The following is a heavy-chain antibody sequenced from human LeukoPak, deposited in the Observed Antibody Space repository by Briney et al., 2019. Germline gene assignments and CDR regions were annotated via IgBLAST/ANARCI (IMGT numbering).Heavy chain of an antibody. D-gene: IGHD6-19*01. V-gene: IGHV4-59*08. CDR1: GGSISSYY. Sequence: PSETLSLTCTVSGGSISSYYWSWIRQRPGKGLEWIGYIYYSGSTNYNPSLKSRVTISVDTSKNQFSLKLSSVTAADTAVYYCARQYSSGWDYFDYWGQGTLVTVSS. CDR2: IYYSGST. CDR3: ARQYSSGWDYFDY. J-gene: IGHJ4*02.